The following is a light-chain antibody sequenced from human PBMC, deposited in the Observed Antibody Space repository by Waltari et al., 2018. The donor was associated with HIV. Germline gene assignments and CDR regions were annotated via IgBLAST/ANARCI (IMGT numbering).Light chain of an antibody. CDR1: SSDVGGYNY. J-gene: IGLJ2*01. V-gene: IGLV2-11*01. CDR2: DVN. CDR3: CSYADTYFVL. Sequence: QSALTQPHSVSGSPGQSVTISCTGTSSDVGGYNYVSWYQHHPNKGPKLLIYDVNKRPSGVPDRFSGSKSGNTASLTISGLQAEDEADYYCCSYADTYFVLFGGRTKLTVL.